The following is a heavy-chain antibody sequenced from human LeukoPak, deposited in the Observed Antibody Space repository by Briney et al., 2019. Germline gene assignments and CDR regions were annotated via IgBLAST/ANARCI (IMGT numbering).Heavy chain of an antibody. CDR3: AKREKATIFGVVIRYFDH. V-gene: IGHV3-7*03. Sequence: GGSLRLSCAASGFTFSSCWMSWVRQAPGKGLEWVANIKQDASEKNYLDSVKGRFTISRDNAKNSLYLQMNSLRDEDTGVYYCAKREKATIFGVVIRYFDHWGQGTLVTVSS. D-gene: IGHD3-3*01. CDR1: GFTFSSCW. CDR2: IKQDASEK. J-gene: IGHJ4*02.